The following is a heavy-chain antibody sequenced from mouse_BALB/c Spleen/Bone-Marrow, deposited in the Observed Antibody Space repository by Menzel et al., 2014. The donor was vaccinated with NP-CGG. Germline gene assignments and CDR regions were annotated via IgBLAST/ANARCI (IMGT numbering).Heavy chain of an antibody. CDR1: GFNIKDTY. CDR3: ARIYYRYDVAWFAY. CDR2: IDPANGNT. J-gene: IGHJ3*01. D-gene: IGHD2-14*01. V-gene: IGHV14-3*02. Sequence: VQLQQSGAEIVKPGASVKLSCTASGFNIKDTYMHWVKQRPEQGLEWIGRIDPANGNTKYDPKFQGKATITADTSSNTAYLQLSSLTSEDTAVYYCARIYYRYDVAWFAYWGQGTLVSVSA.